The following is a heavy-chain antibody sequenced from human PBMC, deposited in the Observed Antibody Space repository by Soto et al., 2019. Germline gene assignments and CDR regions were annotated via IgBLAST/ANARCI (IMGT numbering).Heavy chain of an antibody. CDR3: ARRIVATETFDY. D-gene: IGHD5-12*01. CDR1: GGSISSSNC. J-gene: IGHJ4*02. CDR2: IYHSGST. V-gene: IGHV4-4*02. Sequence: SETLSLTCAVSGGSISSSNCWSWVRQPPGKGLEWIGEIYHSGSTNFNPSLKSRVTISVDKSKNQLSLKLNSVTAADTAVYYCARRIVATETFDYWGQGTLVTVSS.